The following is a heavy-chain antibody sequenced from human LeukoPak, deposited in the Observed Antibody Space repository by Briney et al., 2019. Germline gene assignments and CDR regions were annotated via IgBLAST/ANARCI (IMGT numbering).Heavy chain of an antibody. CDR3: ARDGAEGDNSAFDI. D-gene: IGHD3-22*01. CDR1: GVTLSDHH. CDR2: TRNKARGYTT. Sequence: GGSLRLSCAASGVTLSDHHMDWVRRAPGKGLEWVGRTRNKARGYTTEYAASVKGRFTISRDDSKTLVYLQMNSLKTEDTAVYFCARDGAEGDNSAFDIWGQGTVVTVSS. V-gene: IGHV3-72*01. J-gene: IGHJ3*02.